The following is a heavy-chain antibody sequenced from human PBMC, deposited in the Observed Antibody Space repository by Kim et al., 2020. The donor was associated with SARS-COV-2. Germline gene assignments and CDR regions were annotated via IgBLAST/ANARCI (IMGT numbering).Heavy chain of an antibody. V-gene: IGHV4-34*01. Sequence: NPRLKSRVTMSVDTAKNQFSVKLSSVTAAVTAVYYCARNHFTARSPRFDYWGQGTLVTVSS. CDR3: ARNHFTARSPRFDY. D-gene: IGHD2-21*02. J-gene: IGHJ4*02.